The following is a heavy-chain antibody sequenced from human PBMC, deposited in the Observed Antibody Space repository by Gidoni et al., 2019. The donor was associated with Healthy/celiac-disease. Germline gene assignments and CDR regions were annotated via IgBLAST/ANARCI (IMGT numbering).Heavy chain of an antibody. Sequence: QVQLPESGPGLVKPSETLSLTCTVSGGSISSYYWSWLRQPPGKGLEWIGYIYYRGSTNYNPSLKSRVTISVDTSKNQFSLKLSSVTAADTAVYYCARNGRYYYGSGSYPLPKARGDDAFDIWGQGTMVTVSS. D-gene: IGHD3-10*01. CDR2: IYYRGST. CDR3: ARNGRYYYGSGSYPLPKARGDDAFDI. V-gene: IGHV4-59*08. J-gene: IGHJ3*02. CDR1: GGSISSYY.